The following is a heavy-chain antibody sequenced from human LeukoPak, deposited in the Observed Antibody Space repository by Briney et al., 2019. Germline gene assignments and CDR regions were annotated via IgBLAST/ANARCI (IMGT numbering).Heavy chain of an antibody. J-gene: IGHJ3*02. CDR2: IFNGGST. V-gene: IGHV4-39*01. Sequence: PSETLSLTCTVSGGSISSGTYYWVWIRQSPGKGLEWIGSIFNGGSTYYNPSLKSRGTMSIDTSKNQCSLKLSSVTAADTAVYYCARQYRGWVMTAEGAFEIWGQGTVVTVSS. D-gene: IGHD2-21*02. CDR1: GGSISSGTYY. CDR3: ARQYRGWVMTAEGAFEI.